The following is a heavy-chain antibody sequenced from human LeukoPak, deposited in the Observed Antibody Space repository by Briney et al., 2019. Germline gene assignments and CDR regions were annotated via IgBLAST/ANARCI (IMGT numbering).Heavy chain of an antibody. CDR3: AKGGRGLRPAYYYMDV. Sequence: PGGSLRLSCAASGFTFSSYAMSWVRQAPGKGLEWVSAISGSGGSTYYADSVEGRFTISRDNSKNTLYLQMNSLRAEDTAVYYCAKGGRGLRPAYYYMDVWGKGTTVTVSS. V-gene: IGHV3-23*01. D-gene: IGHD4-17*01. J-gene: IGHJ6*03. CDR2: ISGSGGST. CDR1: GFTFSSYA.